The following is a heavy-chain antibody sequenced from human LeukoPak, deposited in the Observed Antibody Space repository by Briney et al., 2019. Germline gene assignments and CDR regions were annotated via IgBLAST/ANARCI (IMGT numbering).Heavy chain of an antibody. CDR1: GYTFTGYY. CDR2: INPNSGGT. J-gene: IGHJ6*03. CDR3: ARVAGYCSSTSCWKYYYYMDV. Sequence: ASVKVSCKTFGYTFTGYYMHWVRRAPGQGLEWLGWINPNSGGTNYAQKFQGRVTMTRDTSISTAYMELSRLRSDDTAVYYCARVAGYCSSTSCWKYYYYMDVWGKGTTVTISS. V-gene: IGHV1-2*02. D-gene: IGHD2-2*01.